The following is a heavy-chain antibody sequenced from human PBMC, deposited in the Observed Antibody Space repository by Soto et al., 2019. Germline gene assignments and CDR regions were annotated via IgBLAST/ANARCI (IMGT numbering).Heavy chain of an antibody. CDR1: GFTFSSYG. V-gene: IGHV3-33*01. D-gene: IGHD6-13*01. J-gene: IGHJ5*02. CDR3: ARDYSSSLNWFDP. CDR2: IWYDGSNK. Sequence: QVQLVESGGGVVQPGRSLRLSCAASGFTFSSYGMHWVRQAPGKGLEWVAVIWYDGSNKYYADSVKGRFTISRDNSKNTLYLQMNSLRAEDTAVYYCARDYSSSLNWFDPWGQGTLVTVSS.